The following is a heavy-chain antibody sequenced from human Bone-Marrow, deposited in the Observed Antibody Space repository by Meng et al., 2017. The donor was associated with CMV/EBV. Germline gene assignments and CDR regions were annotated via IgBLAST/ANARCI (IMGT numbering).Heavy chain of an antibody. J-gene: IGHJ4*02. V-gene: IGHV4-34*01. CDR3: SRGRYGSGYCGGLYYFDY. CDR2: INHSGST. CDR1: GGSFSGYY. Sequence: SETLCLTCAVYGGSFSGYYWSWIRQPPGKGLEWIGEINHSGSTNYNPSLKSRVTISVDTSKNQFSLKLSSVTAADTAVYYCSRGRYGSGYCGGLYYFDYWGQGTLVTVSS. D-gene: IGHD3-10*01.